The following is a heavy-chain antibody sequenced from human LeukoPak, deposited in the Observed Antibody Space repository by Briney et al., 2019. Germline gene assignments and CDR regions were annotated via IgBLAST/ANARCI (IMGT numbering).Heavy chain of an antibody. D-gene: IGHD2/OR15-2a*01. V-gene: IGHV3-21*01. CDR2: ISPVSSYT. CDR1: GFSFNSYT. Sequence: GGSLRLSCLASGFSFNSYTMNWVREAPGKGLEWVSTISPVSSYTWYAESVKGRFTISRDNPQNSLYLQMDSLRAEDTAVYYCVRDVSRRIGMDVWGQGTTVTVSS. J-gene: IGHJ6*02. CDR3: VRDVSRRIGMDV.